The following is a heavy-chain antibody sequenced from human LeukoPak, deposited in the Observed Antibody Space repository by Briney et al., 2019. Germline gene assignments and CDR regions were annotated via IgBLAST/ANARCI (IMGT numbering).Heavy chain of an antibody. Sequence: PGGSLRLSCAASGFTFSSYEMNWVRQAPGKGLEWVSYISSSGSTIYYADSVKGRFTISRDNARNSLYLQMNSLRAEDTAVYYCARDGVGADGIDYWGQGTLVTVSS. V-gene: IGHV3-48*03. CDR3: ARDGVGADGIDY. CDR2: ISSSGSTI. CDR1: GFTFSSYE. D-gene: IGHD1-26*01. J-gene: IGHJ4*02.